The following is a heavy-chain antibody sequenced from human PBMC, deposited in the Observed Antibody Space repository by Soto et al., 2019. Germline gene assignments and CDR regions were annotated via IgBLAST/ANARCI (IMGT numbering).Heavy chain of an antibody. D-gene: IGHD1-26*01. CDR2: IRSKVNSYAT. Sequence: EVQLVESGGGLVQSGGSLKLSCAASGFTFSGSSMHGFRQASGRGLEWFGRIRSKVNSYATAYAASVEGRFIISRDDSKNTTYLQMNSLKTEDTAVYYCTRRGTDRWDSGIGYWGQGTLVTVSS. V-gene: IGHV3-73*02. J-gene: IGHJ4*02. CDR3: TRRGTDRWDSGIGY. CDR1: GFTFSGSS.